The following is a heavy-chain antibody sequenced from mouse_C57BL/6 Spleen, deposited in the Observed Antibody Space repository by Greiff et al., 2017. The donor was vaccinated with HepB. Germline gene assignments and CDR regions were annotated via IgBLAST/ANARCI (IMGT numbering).Heavy chain of an antibody. V-gene: IGHV1-4*01. J-gene: IGHJ3*01. Sequence: QVQLKQSGAELARPGASVKMSCKASGYTFTSYTMHWVKQRPGQGLEWIGYINPSSGYTKYNQKFKDKATLTADKSSSTAYMQLSSLTSEDSAVYYCARSSYDYDRAWFAYWGQGTLVTVSA. CDR1: GYTFTSYT. D-gene: IGHD2-4*01. CDR3: ARSSYDYDRAWFAY. CDR2: INPSSGYT.